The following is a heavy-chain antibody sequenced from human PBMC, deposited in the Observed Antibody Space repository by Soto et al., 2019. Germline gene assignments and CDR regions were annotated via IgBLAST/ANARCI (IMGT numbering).Heavy chain of an antibody. V-gene: IGHV4-59*01. J-gene: IGHJ4*01. CDR1: GGSINDYY. Sequence: PSETLSLTCTVSGGSINDYYLSWTRQPPGKGLEWIAYGLRPDYTGYNPSLRNRVTISSDTSKNQFSLRLISVTAADTAVYYCVAGPDRAKSAYWGQGTLVTVPQ. CDR2: GLRPDYT. CDR3: VAGPDRAKSAY.